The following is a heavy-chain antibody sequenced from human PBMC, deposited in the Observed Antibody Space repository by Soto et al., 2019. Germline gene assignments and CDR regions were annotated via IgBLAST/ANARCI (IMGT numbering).Heavy chain of an antibody. CDR2: IKSKTDGGTT. CDR1: GFTFSIAW. Sequence: GGSLRLSCAASGFTFSIAWMNWVRQAPGKGLEWVGRIKSKTDGGTTDHAAPVRGRFTISRDDSRNTLFLQMNSLKTEDTAVYYCTTDLAYCDSSGYPHWGQGTLVTVSS. J-gene: IGHJ4*02. V-gene: IGHV3-15*01. CDR3: TTDLAYCDSSGYPH. D-gene: IGHD3-22*01.